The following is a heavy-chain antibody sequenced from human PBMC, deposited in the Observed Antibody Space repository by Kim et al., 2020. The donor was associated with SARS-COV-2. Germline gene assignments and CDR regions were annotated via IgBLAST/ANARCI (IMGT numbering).Heavy chain of an antibody. Sequence: GGSLRLSCAASGFTFSSYAMTWVRRAPGKGLEWVSVIYTGDSSSSYADAVKGRFTISRDNSKNTLYLQMNSLRAEDTAVYYCAKDLRSGSDFGVFDYWGQGTLVTVSS. CDR2: IYTGDSSS. CDR1: GFTFSSYA. D-gene: IGHD5-12*01. J-gene: IGHJ4*02. V-gene: IGHV3-23*03. CDR3: AKDLRSGSDFGVFDY.